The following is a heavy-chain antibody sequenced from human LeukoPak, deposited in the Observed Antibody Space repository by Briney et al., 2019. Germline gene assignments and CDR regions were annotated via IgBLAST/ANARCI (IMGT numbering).Heavy chain of an antibody. CDR2: IKQDGSEK. V-gene: IGHV3-7*01. CDR3: AREGEYSSGWYLKYYFDY. CDR1: GFTFSSYW. Sequence: PGGSLRLSCAASGFTFSSYWMNWVRQAPGKGLEWVANIKQDGSEKDYVDSVKGRFTISRGNAKNSLYLQMNSLRAEDTAVYYCAREGEYSSGWYLKYYFDYWGQGTLVTVSS. D-gene: IGHD6-19*01. J-gene: IGHJ4*02.